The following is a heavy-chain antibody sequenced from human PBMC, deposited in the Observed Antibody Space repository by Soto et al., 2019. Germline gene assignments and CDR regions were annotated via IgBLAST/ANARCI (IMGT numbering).Heavy chain of an antibody. V-gene: IGHV4-31*03. CDR3: ARSSTSANYFDY. D-gene: IGHD2-2*01. CDR1: GGSISSGGYY. CDR2: IYYSGST. J-gene: IGHJ4*02. Sequence: SETLSLTCTVSGGSISSGGYYWSRIRQHQGKGLEWIGYIYYSGSTYYNPSLKSRVTISVDTSKNQFSLKLSSVTAADTAVYYCARSSTSANYFDYWGQGTLVTVSS.